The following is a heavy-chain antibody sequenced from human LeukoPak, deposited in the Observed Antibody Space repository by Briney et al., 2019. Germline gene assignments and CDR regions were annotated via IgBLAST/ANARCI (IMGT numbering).Heavy chain of an antibody. J-gene: IGHJ6*02. Sequence: SETLSLTCTVPGVSISSGSYYWSWIRQPAGKGLEWIGRIYTSGSTNYNPSLKSRVTISVDTSKNQFSLKLSSVTAADTAVYYCARDSSSWDYYYYGMDVWGQGTTVTVSS. V-gene: IGHV4-61*02. CDR2: IYTSGST. D-gene: IGHD6-13*01. CDR3: ARDSSSWDYYYYGMDV. CDR1: GVSISSGSYY.